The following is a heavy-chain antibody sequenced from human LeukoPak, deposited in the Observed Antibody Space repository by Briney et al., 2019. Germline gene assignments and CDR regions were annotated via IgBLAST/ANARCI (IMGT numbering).Heavy chain of an antibody. V-gene: IGHV3-23*01. CDR1: GFTFSSYA. CDR2: ISGSGGST. D-gene: IGHD5-24*01. J-gene: IGHJ4*02. CDR3: ARATPRYFDY. Sequence: GGSLRLSCAASGFTFSSYAMTWARQAPGKGPEWVSTISGSGGSTYYADSVKGRFTISRDNSKNTLYLQMNSLRAEDTAVYYCARATPRYFDYWGQGTLVTVSS.